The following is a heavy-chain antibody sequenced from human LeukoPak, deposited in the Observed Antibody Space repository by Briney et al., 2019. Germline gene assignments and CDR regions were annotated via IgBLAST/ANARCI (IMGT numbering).Heavy chain of an antibody. CDR1: GFTFGNTW. D-gene: IGHD3-3*02. V-gene: IGHV3-7*01. CDR2: IKQDGSDT. J-gene: IGHJ4*02. CDR3: AREHSSHFT. Sequence: GGSLRLSCAGSGFTFGNTWMNWFRQAPGNGLELVAHIKQDGSDTYVDSVKGRFSISRDIAKTSLFLHMNSLPTEESAVYYCAREHSSHFTWGQGTLVTVSS.